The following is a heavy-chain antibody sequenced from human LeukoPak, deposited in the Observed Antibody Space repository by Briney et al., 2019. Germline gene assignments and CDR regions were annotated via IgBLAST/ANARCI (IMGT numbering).Heavy chain of an antibody. CDR2: IEYDGSNE. Sequence: GGSLRLSCVASGFTFSSYGMHWVRQAPRKGLEWVAFIEYDGSNENIADSVKGRFIISRDNSKNTLYLQMNSLRAEDTAVYYCAKGPAPRLGEFSYHALVDYWGQGTLVTVSS. CDR3: AKGPAPRLGEFSYHALVDY. J-gene: IGHJ4*02. CDR1: GFTFSSYG. D-gene: IGHD3-16*02. V-gene: IGHV3-30*02.